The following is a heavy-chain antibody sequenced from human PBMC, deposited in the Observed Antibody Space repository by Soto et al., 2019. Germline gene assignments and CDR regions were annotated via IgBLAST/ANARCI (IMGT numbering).Heavy chain of an antibody. D-gene: IGHD3-22*01. Sequence: GSLRLSCAASGFTFSSYSMNWVRQAPGKGLEWVSSISSSSSYIYYADSVKGRFTISRDNAKNSLYLQMNSLRAEDTAVYYCARVLDRAYYYDSSGYGFDYWGQGTLVTVSS. CDR2: ISSSSSYI. V-gene: IGHV3-21*01. J-gene: IGHJ4*02. CDR3: ARVLDRAYYYDSSGYGFDY. CDR1: GFTFSSYS.